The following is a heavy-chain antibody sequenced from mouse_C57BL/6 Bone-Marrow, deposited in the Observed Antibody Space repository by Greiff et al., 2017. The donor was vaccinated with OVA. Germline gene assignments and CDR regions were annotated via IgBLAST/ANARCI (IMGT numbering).Heavy chain of an antibody. V-gene: IGHV5-17*01. CDR2: ISSGSSTI. Sequence: EVHLVESGGGLVKPGGSLKLSCAASGFTFSDYGMHWVRQAPEKGLEWVAYISSGSSTIYYADTVKGRFTISRDNAKNTLFLQMTSLRSEDTAMYYCARQNGNWFAYWGQGTLVTVSA. CDR1: GFTFSDYG. J-gene: IGHJ3*01. CDR3: ARQNGNWFAY.